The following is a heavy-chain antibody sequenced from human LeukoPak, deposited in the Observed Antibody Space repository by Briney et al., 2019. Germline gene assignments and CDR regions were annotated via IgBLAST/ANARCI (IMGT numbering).Heavy chain of an antibody. D-gene: IGHD4-23*01. V-gene: IGHV1-69*13. CDR1: GGTFSSHA. J-gene: IGHJ4*02. CDR2: IIPIFGTA. CDR3: ARVELTTVVTPFRSTRDY. Sequence: SVKVSCKASGGTFSSHAISWVRQAPGQGLEWMGGIIPIFGTANYAQKFQGRVTITADESTSTAYMELSSLRSEDTAVYYCARVELTTVVTPFRSTRDYWGQGTLVTVSS.